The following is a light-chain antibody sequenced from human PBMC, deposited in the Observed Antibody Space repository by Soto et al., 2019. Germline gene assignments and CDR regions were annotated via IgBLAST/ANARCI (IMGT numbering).Light chain of an antibody. J-gene: IGLJ2*01. CDR2: DVN. V-gene: IGLV2-14*03. Sequence: QSALTQPTSVSGSPGQLITISCTGTSSDIGAYNFVSWYQQHSGKAPKLMLYDVNIRPSGVSNRFSGSKSGNTASLTISGLQAEDEADYYCTSWTTSTTMIFGGGTKLTVL. CDR3: TSWTTSTTMI. CDR1: SSDIGAYNF.